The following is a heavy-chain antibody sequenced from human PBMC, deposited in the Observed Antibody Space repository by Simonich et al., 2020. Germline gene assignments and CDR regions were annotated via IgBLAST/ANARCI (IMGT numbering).Heavy chain of an antibody. CDR3: ARWIAVAGTGAYGMDV. Sequence: EVQLVESGGCLVKPGGSLRISCAASGFTFSSYSMNWVRQVPGKGLEWVSSISSSSSYIYYADAVKGRFTISRDNAKNSLYLQMNSLRAEDTAVYYCARWIAVAGTGAYGMDVWGQGTTVTVSS. D-gene: IGHD6-19*01. CDR1: GFTFSSYS. CDR2: ISSSSSYI. J-gene: IGHJ6*02. V-gene: IGHV3-21*01.